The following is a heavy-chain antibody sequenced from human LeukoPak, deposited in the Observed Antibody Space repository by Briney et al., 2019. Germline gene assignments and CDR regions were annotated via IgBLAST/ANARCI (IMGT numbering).Heavy chain of an antibody. CDR3: AGEYSGFDY. D-gene: IGHD5-12*01. V-gene: IGHV4-61*08. CDR1: GDPISSHSDY. Sequence: SETLSLTCTVSGDPISSHSDYKWTWIRQPPGKGLEWIGYSYHFGSTYYNPSLKSRVTISVDTSKNQFSLKLTSVTAADTAVYYCAGEYSGFDYWGQGTLVTVSS. CDR2: SYHFGST. J-gene: IGHJ4*02.